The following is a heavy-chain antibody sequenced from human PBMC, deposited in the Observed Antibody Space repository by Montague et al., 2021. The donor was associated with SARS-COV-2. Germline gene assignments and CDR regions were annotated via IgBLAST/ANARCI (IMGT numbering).Heavy chain of an antibody. J-gene: IGHJ6*03. V-gene: IGHV3-7*01. CDR3: VRATHYLDV. CDR1: GFIFGDYW. CDR2: IKLDGSEE. Sequence: SLRLSCAASGFIFGDYWMSWVRQAPGKGLEWVANIKLDGSEEYYMDSVKGRFTVSRDNARNSLYLQMNSLRDEDTAVYYCVRATHYLDVWGGGTTVAVSS.